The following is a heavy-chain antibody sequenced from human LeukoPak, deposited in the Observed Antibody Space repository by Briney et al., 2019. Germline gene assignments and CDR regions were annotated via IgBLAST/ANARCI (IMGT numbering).Heavy chain of an antibody. J-gene: IGHJ4*02. CDR2: ISTHDVNT. Sequence: ASVKVSCKASGYTFTSSGISWVRQAPGQGLEWMGWISTHDVNTKYAQKLQGRVTLTTDTSTSTAYMELRSLRSDNTAVYYCATDLGYCSSTTCDTFDYWGQGTLVTVSS. V-gene: IGHV1-18*01. CDR1: GYTFTSSG. CDR3: ATDLGYCSSTTCDTFDY. D-gene: IGHD2-2*01.